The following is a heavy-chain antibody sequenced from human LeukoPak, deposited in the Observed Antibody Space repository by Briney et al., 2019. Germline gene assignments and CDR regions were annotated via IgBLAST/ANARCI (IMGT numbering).Heavy chain of an antibody. D-gene: IGHD3-3*01. V-gene: IGHV4-59*05. CDR1: GGSISSYY. J-gene: IGHJ4*02. CDR3: ALSITIFGVVITRFDY. Sequence: SETLSLTCTVSGGSISSYYWSWIRQPPGKGLEWIGSIYYSGSTYYNPSLKSRVTISVDTSKNQFSLKLSSVTAADTAVYYCALSITIFGVVITRFDYWGQGTLVTVSS. CDR2: IYYSGST.